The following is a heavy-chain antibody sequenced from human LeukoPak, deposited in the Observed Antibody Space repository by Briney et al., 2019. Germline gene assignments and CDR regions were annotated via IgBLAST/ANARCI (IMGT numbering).Heavy chain of an antibody. Sequence: PGGSLRLSCSASGFIFSYYGFHWVRQAPGKGLEGVALISYDGTNKYYADSVKGRFTISRDNSKNTLFLQMNSLRAEDTAVYYCAREDIRLDYFDYWGQGTLVTVSS. D-gene: IGHD6-19*01. CDR3: AREDIRLDYFDY. V-gene: IGHV3-30*03. CDR1: GFIFSYYG. J-gene: IGHJ4*02. CDR2: ISYDGTNK.